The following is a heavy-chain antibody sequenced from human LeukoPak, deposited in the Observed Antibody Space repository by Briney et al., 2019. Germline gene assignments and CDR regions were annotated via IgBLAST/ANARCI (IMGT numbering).Heavy chain of an antibody. Sequence: ASVKVSCKASGYTFTGYYMHWVRQAPGQGLEWMGRINPNSGGTNYAQKFQGRVTMTRDTSISTAYMELSRLRSDDTAVYYCARDLTYYYDSSGYCLDYWGQGTLVTVSS. CDR3: ARDLTYYYDSSGYCLDY. CDR2: INPNSGGT. CDR1: GYTFTGYY. V-gene: IGHV1-2*06. J-gene: IGHJ4*02. D-gene: IGHD3-22*01.